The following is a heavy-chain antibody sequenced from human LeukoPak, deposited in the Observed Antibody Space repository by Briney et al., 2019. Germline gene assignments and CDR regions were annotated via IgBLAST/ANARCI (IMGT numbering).Heavy chain of an antibody. D-gene: IGHD1/OR15-1a*01. CDR2: IKSETDGGTA. J-gene: IGHJ4*02. Sequence: GGSPRLSCAASGFIFSNAWMSWVRQAPGKGLEWVGRIKSETDGGTADYAAPVKGRFTISRDDSKSTLFLQMNSLISEDTAVYYCTTNKDSWGQGTLVTVSS. CDR3: TTNKDS. CDR1: GFIFSNAW. V-gene: IGHV3-15*01.